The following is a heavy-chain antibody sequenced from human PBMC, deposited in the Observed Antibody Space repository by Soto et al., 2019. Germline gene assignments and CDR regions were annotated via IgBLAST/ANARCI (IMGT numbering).Heavy chain of an antibody. V-gene: IGHV4-38-2*01. D-gene: IGHD6-13*01. J-gene: IGHJ6*02. Sequence: SETLSLTCAVSGYSISSGYYWGWIRQSPGKGLEWIGSIYHSGSTYYNPSLKSRVIISVDTSKNQFSLKLSSVTAADTAVYYCAGLEPIAAADGMDVWGQGTTVTVSS. CDR1: GYSISSGYY. CDR3: AGLEPIAAADGMDV. CDR2: IYHSGST.